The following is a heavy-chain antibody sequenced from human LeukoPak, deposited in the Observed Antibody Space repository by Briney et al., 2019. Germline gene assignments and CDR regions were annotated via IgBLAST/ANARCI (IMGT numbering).Heavy chain of an antibody. CDR3: AREDYYDSSGYLEQGYFDY. J-gene: IGHJ4*02. CDR1: GYTFTGYY. CDR2: INPNSGGT. Sequence: ASVKVSCKASGYTFTGYYMHWVRQAPGQGLEWMGWINPNSGGTNYAQKFQGRVTMTRDTSISTAYMELSRLRSDDTAVYYCAREDYYDSSGYLEQGYFDYWGQGTLVTVSS. V-gene: IGHV1-2*02. D-gene: IGHD3-22*01.